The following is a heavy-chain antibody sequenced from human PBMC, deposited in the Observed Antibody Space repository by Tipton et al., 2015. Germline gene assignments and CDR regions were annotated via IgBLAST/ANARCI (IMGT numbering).Heavy chain of an antibody. CDR2: IIPIFPTG. CDR3: ARVPPSNWFDP. J-gene: IGHJ5*02. V-gene: IGHV1-69*01. Sequence: QSGAEVKKPGSSVKVSCKTSGGTFSSYAISWVRQAPGQGLEWMGGIIPIFPTGNYAQKFQDRVTITADESTSTVYMELRNLRSDDTAVYYCARVPPSNWFDPWGQGTLVIVSS. CDR1: GGTFSSYA.